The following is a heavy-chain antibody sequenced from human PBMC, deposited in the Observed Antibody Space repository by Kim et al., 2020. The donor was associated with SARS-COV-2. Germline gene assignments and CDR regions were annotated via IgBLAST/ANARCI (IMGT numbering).Heavy chain of an antibody. D-gene: IGHD3-3*01. V-gene: IGHV3-23*01. CDR1: GFTFSSYA. CDR3: AKDGTITIFGVVPTRYYYYGTDV. CDR2: ISGSGGST. J-gene: IGHJ6*02. Sequence: GGSLRLSCAASGFTFSSYAMNWVRQAPGKGLEWVSAISGSGGSTYYADSVKGRFTISRDNSKNTLYLQMNSLRAEDTAVYYCAKDGTITIFGVVPTRYYYYGTDVWGQGTTVTVSS.